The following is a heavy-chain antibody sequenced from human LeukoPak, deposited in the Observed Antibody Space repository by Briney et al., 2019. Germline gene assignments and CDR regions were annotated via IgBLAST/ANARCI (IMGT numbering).Heavy chain of an antibody. J-gene: IGHJ4*02. V-gene: IGHV3-74*01. Sequence: PGGSLRLSCEASGLTFSNSWMHWVRQIPGKGLVWVSRMYGDMRDISYADSVKGRFTISRDNAKNTVYLQMNSLRAEDTAVYYCAKRPGRTPGGYYFDYWGQGTLVTVSS. CDR3: AKRPGRTPGGYYFDY. D-gene: IGHD1-26*01. CDR2: MYGDMRDI. CDR1: GLTFSNSW.